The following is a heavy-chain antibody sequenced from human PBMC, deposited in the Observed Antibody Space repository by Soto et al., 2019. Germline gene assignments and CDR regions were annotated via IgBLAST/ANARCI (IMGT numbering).Heavy chain of an antibody. V-gene: IGHV1-18*04. CDR2: ISAYNGNT. J-gene: IGHJ3*02. CDR3: ARAGKDYGGNRGVHAFDI. Sequence: GXSVKVSCKASVYTFTSYGISWVRQAPGQGLEWMGWISAYNGNTNYAQKLQGRVTMTTDTSTSTAYMELRSLRSDDTAVYYCARAGKDYGGNRGVHAFDIWGQGTMVTGSS. D-gene: IGHD2-15*01. CDR1: VYTFTSYG.